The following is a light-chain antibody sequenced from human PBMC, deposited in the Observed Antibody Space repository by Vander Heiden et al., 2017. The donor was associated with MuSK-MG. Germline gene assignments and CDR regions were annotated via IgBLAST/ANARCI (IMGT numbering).Light chain of an antibody. J-gene: IGKJ2*01. CDR1: ENIGVS. CDR2: LAS. CDR3: QQFSSYST. V-gene: IGKV1-5*03. Sequence: DIQMTQSPSTLSAFVGDRVTITCRASENIGVSLAWFQQKPGKAPTLLIYLASRLEVGVPSRFSGSGFGTEFTLTISSLQPEDFATYYCQQFSSYSTFGQGTRLDLK.